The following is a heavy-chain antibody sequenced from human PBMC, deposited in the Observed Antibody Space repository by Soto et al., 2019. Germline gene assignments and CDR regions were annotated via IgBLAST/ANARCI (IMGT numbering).Heavy chain of an antibody. V-gene: IGHV5-51*01. J-gene: IGHJ4*02. CDR2: IYPGDFDT. CDR3: ARRTQKAYDPIDY. Sequence: GESLKISCMTPGYKFSAYWIAWVRQRPGKGLEWMGIIYPGDFDTRYSPSFEGQVTISVDRSTNTAHLQWSSLKASDTAIYYCARRTQKAYDPIDYWGQGTLVTVSS. CDR1: GYKFSAYW. D-gene: IGHD1-1*01.